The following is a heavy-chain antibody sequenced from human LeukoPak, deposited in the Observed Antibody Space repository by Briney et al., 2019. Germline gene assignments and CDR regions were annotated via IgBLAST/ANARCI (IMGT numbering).Heavy chain of an antibody. CDR2: INPSGGST. CDR1: GYTFTSYY. J-gene: IGHJ4*02. Sequence: ASVKVSCKASGYTFTSYYMHWVRQAPGQGLEWMGIINPSGGSTSYAQKFQGRVTMTEDTSTDTAYMELSSLRSEDTAVYYCATDYYYDSSGSYYTVDYWGQGTLVTVSS. V-gene: IGHV1-46*01. D-gene: IGHD3-22*01. CDR3: ATDYYYDSSGSYYTVDY.